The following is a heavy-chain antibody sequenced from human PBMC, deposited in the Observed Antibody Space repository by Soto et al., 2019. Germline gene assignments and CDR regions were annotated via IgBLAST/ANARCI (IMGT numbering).Heavy chain of an antibody. CDR1: GFTFSNYN. CDR2: ITSAGSYI. D-gene: IGHD2-8*01. J-gene: IGHJ6*02. CDR3: ARGTVGGVRIDCGMDV. Sequence: EVQLVESGGGLVKPGGSLRLSCAASGFTFSNYNMNWVRQPPGKGLEWVSSITSAGSYIYYAESLKGRVTIARDIAKNYMFLQMNGLGAEDTALYFCARGTVGGVRIDCGMDVWGQGTTVTVSS. V-gene: IGHV3-21*01.